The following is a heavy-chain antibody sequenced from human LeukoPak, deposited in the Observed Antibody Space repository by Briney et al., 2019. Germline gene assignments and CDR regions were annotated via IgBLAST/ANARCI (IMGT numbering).Heavy chain of an antibody. V-gene: IGHV1-2*02. D-gene: IGHD6-25*01. CDR2: INPNSGGT. Sequence: ASVKVSCKASGGTFSSYAISWVRQAPGQGLEWMGWINPNSGGTNYAQKFQGRVTMTRDTSISTAYMELSRLRSDDTAVYYCAREGWGLSATNSHGQIDYWGQGTLVTVSS. CDR1: GGTFSSYA. J-gene: IGHJ4*02. CDR3: AREGWGLSATNSHGQIDY.